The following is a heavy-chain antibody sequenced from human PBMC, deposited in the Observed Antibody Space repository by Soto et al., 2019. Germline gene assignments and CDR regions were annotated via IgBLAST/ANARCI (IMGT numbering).Heavy chain of an antibody. V-gene: IGHV6-1*01. Sequence: PAQTLSRTCAISGDSVSSNSAAWNWIRQSPSRGLEWLGRTYYRSKWYNDYAVSVKSRITINPDTSKNQFSLQLNSVTPEDTAVYYCARVPSIAAAGPFDYWGQGTLVTVSS. D-gene: IGHD6-13*01. CDR3: ARVPSIAAAGPFDY. CDR2: TYYRSKWYN. CDR1: GDSVSSNSAA. J-gene: IGHJ4*02.